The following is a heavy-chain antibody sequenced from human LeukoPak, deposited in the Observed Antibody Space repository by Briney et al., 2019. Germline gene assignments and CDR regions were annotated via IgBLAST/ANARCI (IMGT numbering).Heavy chain of an antibody. CDR1: GSTFSNYP. CDR3: ARESSGYHDY. Sequence: GGSLRLSCAASGSTFSNYPIHWVRQAPGKGLEYVSAISSNGDVTYYANSVKGRFTISRDNSKNTLYLQMGSLRPEDMAVYYCARESSGYHDYWGQGTLVTVSS. J-gene: IGHJ4*02. D-gene: IGHD3-22*01. CDR2: ISSNGDVT. V-gene: IGHV3-64*01.